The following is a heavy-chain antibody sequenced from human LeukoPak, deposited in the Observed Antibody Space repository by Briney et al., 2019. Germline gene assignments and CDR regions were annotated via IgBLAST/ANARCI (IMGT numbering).Heavy chain of an antibody. D-gene: IGHD6-19*01. Sequence: GGSLRLSCAASGFTFSSYWMHWVRQAPGKGHVWVSRINSDGSDTTNADSVKGRFTISRDNAKDTVYLQMNSLRVEDTAVYYCARDCGSSGCDYWGQGTLVTVSS. CDR3: ARDCGSSGCDY. V-gene: IGHV3-74*01. J-gene: IGHJ4*02. CDR1: GFTFSSYW. CDR2: INSDGSDT.